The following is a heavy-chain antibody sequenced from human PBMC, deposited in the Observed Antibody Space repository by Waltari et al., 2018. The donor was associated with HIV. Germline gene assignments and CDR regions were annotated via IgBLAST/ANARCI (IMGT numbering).Heavy chain of an antibody. V-gene: IGHV4-59*01. CDR3: ARGSDYDFWSSVNFDY. Sequence: VKPSETLSLTCTVSGGSISSYYWSWIRQPPGKGLEWIGYIYYSGSTNYNPSLKSRVTISVDTSKNQFSLKLSSVTAADTAVYYCARGSDYDFWSSVNFDYWGQGTLVTVSS. CDR2: IYYSGST. CDR1: GGSISSYY. D-gene: IGHD3-3*01. J-gene: IGHJ4*02.